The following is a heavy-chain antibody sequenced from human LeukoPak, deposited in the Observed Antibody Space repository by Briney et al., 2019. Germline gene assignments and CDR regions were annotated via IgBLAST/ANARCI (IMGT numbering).Heavy chain of an antibody. J-gene: IGHJ5*02. CDR1: GGSISSGDYY. V-gene: IGHV4-30-4*08. CDR2: IYYSGST. Sequence: SQTLSLTCTVSGGSISSGDYYWSWIRQPPGKGLEWSGYIYYSGSTYYNPSLKSRVTISVDTSKNQFSLKLSSVTAADTAVYYCARETVPAATTNWFDPWGQGTLVTVSS. CDR3: ARETVPAATTNWFDP. D-gene: IGHD2-2*01.